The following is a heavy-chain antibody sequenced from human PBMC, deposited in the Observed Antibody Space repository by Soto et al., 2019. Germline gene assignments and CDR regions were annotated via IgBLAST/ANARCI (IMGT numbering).Heavy chain of an antibody. V-gene: IGHV3-23*01. CDR3: AKDPYYGSGSYNDYYYYGMDV. D-gene: IGHD3-10*01. J-gene: IGHJ6*02. CDR2: ISGSGGST. CDR1: GFTFSSYA. Sequence: GGSLRLSCAASGFTFSSYAMSWVRQAPGKGLEWVSAISGSGGSTYYADSVKGRFTISRDNSKNTLYLQMNSLRAEDTAVYYCAKDPYYGSGSYNDYYYYGMDVWGQGTTVTVSS.